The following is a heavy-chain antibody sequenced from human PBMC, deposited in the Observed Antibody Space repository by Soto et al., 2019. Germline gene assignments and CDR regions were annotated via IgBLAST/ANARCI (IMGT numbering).Heavy chain of an antibody. Sequence: EVQLLESGGGLVQPGGSLRLSCAASGFTFSSYAMSWVRQAPGKGLEWVSVISGSGDSTYYADSVRGRFTISRDNSKNTLDLQMTSLRAEDTAVYYCAKDSDGAAAGPTKFYGMDVWGQGTTVTVSS. J-gene: IGHJ6*02. CDR1: GFTFSSYA. D-gene: IGHD6-13*01. CDR3: AKDSDGAAAGPTKFYGMDV. CDR2: ISGSGDST. V-gene: IGHV3-23*01.